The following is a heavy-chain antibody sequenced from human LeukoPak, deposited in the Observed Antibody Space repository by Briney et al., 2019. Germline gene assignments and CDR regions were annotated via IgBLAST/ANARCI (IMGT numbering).Heavy chain of an antibody. CDR3: AKDQRWESPHYLDS. V-gene: IGHV3-53*01. CDR2: IYSAGNT. D-gene: IGHD1-26*01. J-gene: IGHJ4*02. Sequence: GGSLRLSCAASGFTVSDNYMSWVRRAPGKGLEWVSIIYSAGNTNYADSVRGRFTISRDNSKNTLYVQMNSLRDEDTALYYCAKDQRWESPHYLDSWAQGTLVTVSS. CDR1: GFTVSDNY.